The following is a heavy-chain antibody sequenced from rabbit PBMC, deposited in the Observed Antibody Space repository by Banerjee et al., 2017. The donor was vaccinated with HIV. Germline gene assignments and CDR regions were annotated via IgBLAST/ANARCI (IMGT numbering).Heavy chain of an antibody. CDR3: ARDAGYVGSNL. CDR1: GFSFSSSHW. Sequence: QEHLEEAGGDLVKPEGSLTLTRTASGFSFSSSHWICWVRQAPGKGLEWIACIYTSSGSTYYASWAKGRFTISKTSSTTVTLQMTSLTAADTATYFCARDAGYVGSNLWGPGTLVTV. CDR2: IYTSSGST. V-gene: IGHV1S45*01. D-gene: IGHD4-2*01. J-gene: IGHJ4*01.